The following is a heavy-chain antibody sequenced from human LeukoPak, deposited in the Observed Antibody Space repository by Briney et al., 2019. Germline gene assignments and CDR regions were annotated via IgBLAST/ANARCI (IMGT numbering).Heavy chain of an antibody. D-gene: IGHD2-2*01. Sequence: PSETLSLTCTVSGGSISSSGYYWGWLRQPPGTGLEWLGNIYYSGSTYYNPSLKSRVTISVDTSKNHFSLKLNSVTAADTALYYCARLGYCSSASCGPLDYWGQGTLVTVSS. CDR2: IYYSGST. V-gene: IGHV4-39*02. CDR3: ARLGYCSSASCGPLDY. CDR1: GGSISSSGYY. J-gene: IGHJ4*02.